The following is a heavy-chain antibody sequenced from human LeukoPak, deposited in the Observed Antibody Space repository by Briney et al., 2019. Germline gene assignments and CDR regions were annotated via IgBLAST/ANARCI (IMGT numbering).Heavy chain of an antibody. Sequence: LRASVKVSCKASGYTFTSYGISWVRQAPGQGLEWMGWISAYNGNTNYAQKLQGRVTMTTDTSTSTAYMELRSLRSDDTAVYYCARRVAKGIIAAAGTPRYGMDVWGQGTTVTVSS. V-gene: IGHV1-18*01. CDR3: ARRVAKGIIAAAGTPRYGMDV. J-gene: IGHJ6*02. CDR2: ISAYNGNT. D-gene: IGHD6-13*01. CDR1: GYTFTSYG.